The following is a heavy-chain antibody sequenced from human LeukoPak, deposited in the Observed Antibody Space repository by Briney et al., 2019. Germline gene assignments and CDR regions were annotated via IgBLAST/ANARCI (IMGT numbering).Heavy chain of an antibody. CDR2: ISGNGGVI. D-gene: IGHD1-1*01. Sequence: GGSLRLSCAASGFTFSSFGMSWVRQAPGKGLEWLSYISGNGGVIQYADSVKGRFTISRDNAKNLLYLQMDSLRVEDTAIYYCARDPRTVRIWGQGTLVTVSS. CDR3: ARDPRTVRI. V-gene: IGHV3-48*04. J-gene: IGHJ4*02. CDR1: GFTFSSFG.